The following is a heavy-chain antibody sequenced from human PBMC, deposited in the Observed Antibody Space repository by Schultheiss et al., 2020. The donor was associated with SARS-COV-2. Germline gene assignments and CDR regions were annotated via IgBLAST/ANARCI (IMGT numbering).Heavy chain of an antibody. Sequence: SGPTLVKPTQTLTLTCTFSGFSLSTSGVGVGWIRQPPGKALEWLALIYWDDDKRYSPSLKNRLTITKDTSKNRVVLTMTNMDPVDTATYYCARTSYGSGFYYYYGMDVWGQGTTVTVSS. CDR1: GFSLSTSGVG. J-gene: IGHJ6*02. V-gene: IGHV2-5*02. CDR2: IYWDDDK. D-gene: IGHD3-10*01. CDR3: ARTSYGSGFYYYYGMDV.